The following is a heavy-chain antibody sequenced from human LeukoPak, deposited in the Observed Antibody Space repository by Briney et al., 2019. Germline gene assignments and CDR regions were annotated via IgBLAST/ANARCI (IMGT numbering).Heavy chain of an antibody. J-gene: IGHJ4*02. D-gene: IGHD7-27*01. V-gene: IGHV1-2*02. CDR3: ARDNDWGPDY. CDR1: GYTFTDSY. CDR2: IMPKSGAT. Sequence: GASVKVSCQASGYTFTDSYMHWLRQAPGQGLEGMGWIMPKSGATNYAQKFQGRVTMTSDTSISTAYMELSSLTSDDTAIYFCARDNDWGPDYWGQGTLVTVSS.